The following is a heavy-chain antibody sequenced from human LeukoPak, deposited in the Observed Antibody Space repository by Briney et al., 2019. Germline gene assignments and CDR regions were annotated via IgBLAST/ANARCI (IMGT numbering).Heavy chain of an antibody. CDR1: GGSIRSGSYY. CDR2: IYTSGST. J-gene: IGHJ4*02. Sequence: PSETLSLTCTVSGGSIRSGSYYWSWIRQPAGKGLEWIGRIYTSGSTNYNPSLQSRVTISVDTSKNQFSLKLSSVTAADTAVYYCARVVFHYYGSGSYSNPFDYWGQGTLVTVSS. CDR3: ARVVFHYYGSGSYSNPFDY. V-gene: IGHV4-61*02. D-gene: IGHD3-10*01.